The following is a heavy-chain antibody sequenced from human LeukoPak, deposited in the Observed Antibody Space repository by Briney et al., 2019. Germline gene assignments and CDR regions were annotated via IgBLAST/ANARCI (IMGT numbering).Heavy chain of an antibody. CDR3: ARDPIVGATRNAFDI. Sequence: SETLSLTCTVSGGSISSYYWSWIRQPPGKGLEWIGYIYYSGSTNYNPSLKSRVTISVDTSKNQFSLKLSSVTAADTAVYYCARDPIVGATRNAFDIWGQGTMITVSS. CDR2: IYYSGST. V-gene: IGHV4-59*12. CDR1: GGSISSYY. D-gene: IGHD1-26*01. J-gene: IGHJ3*02.